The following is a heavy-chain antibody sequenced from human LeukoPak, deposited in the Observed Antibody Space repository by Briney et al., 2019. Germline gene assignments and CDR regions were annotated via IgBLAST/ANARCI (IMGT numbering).Heavy chain of an antibody. D-gene: IGHD5-18*01. CDR2: IYYSGTT. CDR1: GASISSGDYY. J-gene: IGHJ4*02. CDR3: ARGYAYGPNYYFDY. Sequence: KPSQTLSLTCTVSGASISSGDYYWSWIRQPPGKGLEWIGYIYYSGTTYYNPSLKSRITISVDTSKNQFSLKLSSVTAADTAVYYCARGYAYGPNYYFDYWGQGTLVTVSS. V-gene: IGHV4-30-4*08.